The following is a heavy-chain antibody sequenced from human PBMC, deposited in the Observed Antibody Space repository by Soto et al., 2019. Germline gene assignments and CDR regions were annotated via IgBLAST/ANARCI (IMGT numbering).Heavy chain of an antibody. D-gene: IGHD2-2*01. CDR3: ARYFTGKPRSRAYNYFDP. CDR2: IYYSGST. V-gene: IGHV4-39*01. CDR1: GGSISSTFYY. Sequence: SETLSLTCTVSGGSISSTFYYWGWIRQPPGKGLEWIGNIYYSGSTYYNPSLKSRVTISVDTSKNKFSLKLSSVTAADTAVYYCARYFTGKPRSRAYNYFDPWGQGTLVTVSS. J-gene: IGHJ5*02.